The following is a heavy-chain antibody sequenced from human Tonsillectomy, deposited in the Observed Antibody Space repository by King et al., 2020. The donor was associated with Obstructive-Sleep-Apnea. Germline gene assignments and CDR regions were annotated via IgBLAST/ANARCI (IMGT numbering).Heavy chain of an antibody. CDR3: ARTLSIYSYGYFDY. CDR1: GGSISNSSYS. CDR2: IYYSGTT. V-gene: IGHV4-39*07. Sequence: LQLQESGPGLVKPSETLSLSCTVSGGSISNSSYSWGWIRHPPGKGLEWIGTIYYSGTTYYNPSLKNRVTISVDTSKNQFSLNLTSVTAADTAVYYCARTLSIYSYGYFDYWGQGTLVTVSS. J-gene: IGHJ4*02. D-gene: IGHD5-18*01.